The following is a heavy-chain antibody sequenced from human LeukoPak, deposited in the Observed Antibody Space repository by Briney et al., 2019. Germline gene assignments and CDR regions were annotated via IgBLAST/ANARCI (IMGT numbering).Heavy chain of an antibody. CDR3: ASLTTRFGMDV. CDR1: GFTCSSYW. CDR2: IKQDGSEK. D-gene: IGHD4-17*01. J-gene: IGHJ6*04. V-gene: IGHV3-7*05. Sequence: PGGSLRLSCAASGFTCSSYWRSWVRQAPGKGLEWVANIKQDGSEKYYVDSVKGRFTISRDNAKNSLYLQMNSLRAEDTAVYYCASLTTRFGMDVWGEGTTVTVSS.